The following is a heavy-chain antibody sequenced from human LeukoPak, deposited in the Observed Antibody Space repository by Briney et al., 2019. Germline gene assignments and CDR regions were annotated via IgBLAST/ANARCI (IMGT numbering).Heavy chain of an antibody. J-gene: IGHJ4*02. CDR2: ISTYNGNT. Sequence: GASVKVSCKASGYTFTSHGISWVRQAPGQGLEWMGWISTYNGNTNYAQKLQGRVSMTTDTSTSTAYMELRSLTSDDTATYYCARNHVTPSGVVTSTSDSWGQGTPVTVSS. CDR3: ARNHVTPSGVVTSTSDS. V-gene: IGHV1-18*01. CDR1: GYTFTSHG. D-gene: IGHD3-3*01.